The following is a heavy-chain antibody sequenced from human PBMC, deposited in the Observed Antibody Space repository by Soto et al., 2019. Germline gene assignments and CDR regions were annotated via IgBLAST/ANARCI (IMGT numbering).Heavy chain of an antibody. V-gene: IGHV3-9*01. CDR1: GSTIDDYA. J-gene: IGHJ4*02. CDR2: IFWVGGGT. CDR3: GKDLNPGGLES. D-gene: IGHD2-15*01. Sequence: EVQVVESGGGLVRPGGSLTLSCVVSGSTIDDYAMHWVRQVPGKGLEWVSGIFWVGGGTGYADSVKGRFTISRDRAKNSLSLQMNSLRIEDTAVYYCGKDLNPGGLESGGQGTLVTVSS.